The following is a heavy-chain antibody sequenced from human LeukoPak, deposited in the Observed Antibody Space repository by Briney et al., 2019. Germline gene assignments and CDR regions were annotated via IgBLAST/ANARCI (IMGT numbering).Heavy chain of an antibody. J-gene: IGHJ3*02. Sequence: GGSLRLSCAGSGFTFKFYAMTWVCQAPGKGLEWVSGITGDASVTYDADSVKGRFNISRDNSKNTLYLQLNSLRVEDTAVYYCAKAYSSSLYGDAFHIWSQGTKVTVSP. CDR1: GFTFKFYA. CDR3: AKAYSSSLYGDAFHI. D-gene: IGHD6-13*01. CDR2: ITGDASVT. V-gene: IGHV3-23*01.